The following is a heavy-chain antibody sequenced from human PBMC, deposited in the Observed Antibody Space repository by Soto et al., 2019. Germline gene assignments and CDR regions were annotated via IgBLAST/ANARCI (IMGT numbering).Heavy chain of an antibody. D-gene: IGHD2-8*02. CDR1: GITISNDW. CDR2: IKENGGEQ. Sequence: PGGSLRLSCVVSGITISNDWMSWVRQAPGKGLEWVANIKENGGEQHYVDSVKGRFTISRDNAKNSLYLQMNSVRGEDTGFYYFVRNFHFERTGGGYAWFDPWGQGTRVTVSS. J-gene: IGHJ5*02. V-gene: IGHV3-7*01. CDR3: VRNFHFERTGGGYAWFDP.